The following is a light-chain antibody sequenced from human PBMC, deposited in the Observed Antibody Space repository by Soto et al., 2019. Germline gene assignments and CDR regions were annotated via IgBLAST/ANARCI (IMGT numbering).Light chain of an antibody. Sequence: QSALTQPASVSGSPGQSITISCTGTSSDVGGYNYVSWYQQHPGKAPKIMIYEVSNRPSGVSNRFSGSKSGNTASLTISGLQAEDEADYYCSSYTSSSTPYVFGTGTKRTVL. CDR3: SSYTSSSTPYV. CDR1: SSDVGGYNY. V-gene: IGLV2-14*01. CDR2: EVS. J-gene: IGLJ1*01.